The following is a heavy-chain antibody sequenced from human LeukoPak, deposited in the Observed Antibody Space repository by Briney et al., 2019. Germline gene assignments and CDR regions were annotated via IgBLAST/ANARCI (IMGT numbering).Heavy chain of an antibody. V-gene: IGHV4-59*01. J-gene: IGHJ4*02. D-gene: IGHD2-2*01. CDR1: GGSISSYH. CDR2: TYNSGST. Sequence: PSETLSLTCTVSGGSISSYHWSWIRQPPGKGLEWIGDTYNSGSTNYNPSLKSRVTISVDTSKNQFSLKLTSVTAADTAVYYCASRASWPRFDYWGQGTLVTVSS. CDR3: ASRASWPRFDY.